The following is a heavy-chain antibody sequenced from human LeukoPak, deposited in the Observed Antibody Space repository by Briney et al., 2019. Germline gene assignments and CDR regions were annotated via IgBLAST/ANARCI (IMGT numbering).Heavy chain of an antibody. J-gene: IGHJ4*02. CDR1: GGSISSSSYY. V-gene: IGHV4-39*01. CDR3: ATQSSSSSPYFDY. Sequence: SETLSLTCTVSGGSISSSSYYWGWIRQPPGKGLEWIGSIYYSGSTYYNPSLKSRVTISVDTSKNQFSLKLSSVAAADTAVYYCATQSSSSSPYFDYWGQGTLVTVFS. D-gene: IGHD6-6*01. CDR2: IYYSGST.